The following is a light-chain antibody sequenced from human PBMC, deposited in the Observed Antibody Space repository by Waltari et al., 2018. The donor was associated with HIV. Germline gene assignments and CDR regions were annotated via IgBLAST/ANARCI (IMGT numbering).Light chain of an antibody. J-gene: IGLJ1*01. V-gene: IGLV2-18*02. Sequence: QSALTQPPSVSASPGQSVTISCTGTSSDVGTYNRVSWYLQPPGTAPRIIIYEVKNRPSGVPDRFSGSKSGNTASLTISGLQAEDEAEYYCSSYRTNNTIVFGTGTKVTVL. CDR3: SSYRTNNTIV. CDR2: EVK. CDR1: SSDVGTYNR.